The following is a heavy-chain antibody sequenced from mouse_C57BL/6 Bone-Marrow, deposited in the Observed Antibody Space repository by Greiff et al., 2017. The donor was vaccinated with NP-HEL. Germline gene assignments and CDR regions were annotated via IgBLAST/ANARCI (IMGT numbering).Heavy chain of an antibody. D-gene: IGHD2-12*01. CDR3: AGLRQFAY. CDR2: IYPRSGHT. V-gene: IGHV1-81*01. CDR1: GYTFTSYG. J-gene: IGHJ3*01. Sequence: QVQLQQSGAALARPGASVKLSCKASGYTFTSYGISWVKQRTGQGLEWIGEIYPRSGHTYYNEQFKGKATLTADKSSSTAYMALRSLTSEDSAVYFGAGLRQFAYWGQGTLVTVSA.